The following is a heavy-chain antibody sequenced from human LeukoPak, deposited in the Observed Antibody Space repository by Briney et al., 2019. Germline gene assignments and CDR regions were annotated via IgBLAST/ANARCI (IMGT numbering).Heavy chain of an antibody. D-gene: IGHD6-19*01. CDR2: INPNSGGT. Sequence: ASVKVSCKASGYTFTGYYMHWVRQAPGQGLEWMGWINPNSGGTNYAQKFQGRVTMTRDTSISTAYMELSSVTAADTAVYYCARDPVAGKEVRYWGQGTLVTVSS. J-gene: IGHJ4*02. CDR1: GYTFTGYY. CDR3: ARDPVAGKEVRY. V-gene: IGHV1-2*02.